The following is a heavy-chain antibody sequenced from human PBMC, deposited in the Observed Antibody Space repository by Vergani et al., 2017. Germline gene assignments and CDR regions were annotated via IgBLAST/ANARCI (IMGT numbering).Heavy chain of an antibody. Sequence: EVQLVESGGGLVKPGGSLRLSCAASGFTFSRYSMNWVRQAPGKGLEWVSSISSSSSYIYYADSVKGRFTISRDNAKNSLYLQMNSLRAEDTAVYYCARVRGIAVAADYWGQGTLVTVSS. CDR1: GFTFSRYS. J-gene: IGHJ4*02. CDR3: ARVRGIAVAADY. V-gene: IGHV3-21*01. CDR2: ISSSSSYI. D-gene: IGHD6-19*01.